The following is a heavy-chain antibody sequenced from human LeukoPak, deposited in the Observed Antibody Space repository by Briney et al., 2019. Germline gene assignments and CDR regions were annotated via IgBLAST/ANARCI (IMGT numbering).Heavy chain of an antibody. Sequence: PGGSLRLSCAASGFTFSSYGMHWVRQAPGKGLEWAAVIWYDGSNKYYADSVKGRFTISRDNSKNTLYLQMNSLRAEDTAVYYCAREKIVVVPAATGYYYYYYGMDVWGKGTTVTVSS. V-gene: IGHV3-33*01. CDR3: AREKIVVVPAATGYYYYYYGMDV. CDR2: IWYDGSNK. CDR1: GFTFSSYG. J-gene: IGHJ6*04. D-gene: IGHD2-2*01.